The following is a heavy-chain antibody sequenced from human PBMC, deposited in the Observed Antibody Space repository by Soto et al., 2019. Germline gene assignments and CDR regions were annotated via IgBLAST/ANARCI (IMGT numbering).Heavy chain of an antibody. Sequence: QVQLVQSGAEVKKPGSSVKVSCKASGGTFSSYTISWVRQAPGQGLEWMGRIIPILGIANYAQKFQGRVTXSAFKXXSTAYMELSSLGSEDTAVYYCARGAELWFGVLFDYWGKGTLVTVSS. CDR3: ARGAELWFGVLFDY. D-gene: IGHD3-10*01. J-gene: IGHJ4*02. V-gene: IGHV1-69*02. CDR1: GGTFSSYT. CDR2: IIPILGIA.